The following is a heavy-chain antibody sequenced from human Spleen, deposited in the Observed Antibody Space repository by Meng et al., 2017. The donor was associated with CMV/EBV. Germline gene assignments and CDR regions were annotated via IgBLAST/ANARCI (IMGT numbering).Heavy chain of an antibody. CDR2: IKQDGSEK. V-gene: IGHV3-7*03. D-gene: IGHD2-15*01. CDR1: GFTLSHYW. Sequence: GESLKISCGASGFTLSHYWMSWVRQAPGKGLEWVANIKQDGSEKYYVDSVKGRFTISRDNAKKSLYLQMNSLKTEDTAVYYCTTGRVLLLDYWGQGTLVTVSS. J-gene: IGHJ4*02. CDR3: TTGRVLLLDY.